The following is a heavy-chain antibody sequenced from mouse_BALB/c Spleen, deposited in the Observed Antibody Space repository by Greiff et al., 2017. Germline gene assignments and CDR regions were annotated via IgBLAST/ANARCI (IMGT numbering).Heavy chain of an antibody. Sequence: QVQLQQPGAELVMPGASVKMSCKASGYTFTDYWMHWVKQRPGQGLEWIGAIDTSDSYTSYNQKFKGKATLTVDESSSTAYMQLSSLTSEDSAVYYGARGYCGREVYFDYWGQGTTLTVSS. D-gene: IGHD1-1*01. CDR3: ARGYCGREVYFDY. CDR2: IDTSDSYT. J-gene: IGHJ2*01. CDR1: GYTFTDYW. V-gene: IGHV1-69*01.